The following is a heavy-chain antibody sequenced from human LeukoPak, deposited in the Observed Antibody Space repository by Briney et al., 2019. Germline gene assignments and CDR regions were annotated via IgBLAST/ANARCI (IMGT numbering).Heavy chain of an antibody. CDR3: ARDEPHVLLWFGESPHEPFDY. D-gene: IGHD3-10*01. CDR2: ISGYNGDT. J-gene: IGHJ4*02. CDR1: GYTFTNYG. V-gene: IGHV1-18*01. Sequence: GASVKVSCKASGYTFTNYGISWVRQAPGQGLEWMGWISGYNGDTGYAQKFQGRVTMTTDTSTSTAYMELRSLRSDDTAVYYCARDEPHVLLWFGESPHEPFDYWGQGTLVTVSS.